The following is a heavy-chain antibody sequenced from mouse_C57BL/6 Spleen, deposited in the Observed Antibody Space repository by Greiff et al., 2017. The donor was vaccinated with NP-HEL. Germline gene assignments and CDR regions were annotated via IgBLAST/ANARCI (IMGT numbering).Heavy chain of an antibody. CDR3: ARHPGGYAMDY. Sequence: EVQLQQSGPELVKPGASVKISCKASGYTFTDYYMNWVKQSHGKSLEWIGDINPNNGGTSYNQKFKGKATLTVDKSSSTAYMELRSLTSEDSAVYYCARHPGGYAMDYWGQGTSVTVSS. CDR2: INPNNGGT. V-gene: IGHV1-26*01. J-gene: IGHJ4*01. CDR1: GYTFTDYY.